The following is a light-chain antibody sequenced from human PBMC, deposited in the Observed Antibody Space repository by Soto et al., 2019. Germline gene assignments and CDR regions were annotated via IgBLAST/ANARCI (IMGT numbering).Light chain of an antibody. CDR2: DVS. J-gene: IGLJ2*01. CDR3: SSYTTSTLVV. Sequence: QSVLTQPASVSGSPGQSITISCTGTSSDVGGYNYVSWYQQHQGKAPKLRIYDVSNRPSGVSNRFSGSKSGNTASLTISGLQAEDEAHYYCSSYTTSTLVVFGGGTKVTVL. V-gene: IGLV2-14*01. CDR1: SSDVGGYNY.